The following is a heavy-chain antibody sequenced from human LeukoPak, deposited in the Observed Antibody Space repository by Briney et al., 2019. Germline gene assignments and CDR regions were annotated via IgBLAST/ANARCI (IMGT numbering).Heavy chain of an antibody. V-gene: IGHV4-59*01. D-gene: IGHD4-17*01. Sequence: KPSETLSLTCTVSGGSISSYYWSWIRQPPGKGLEWIGYIYYSGSTNYNPSLKSRVTISVDTSKNQFSLKLSSVTAADTAVYSCASHRMTTVTHFDYWGQGTLVTVSS. J-gene: IGHJ4*02. CDR2: IYYSGST. CDR1: GGSISSYY. CDR3: ASHRMTTVTHFDY.